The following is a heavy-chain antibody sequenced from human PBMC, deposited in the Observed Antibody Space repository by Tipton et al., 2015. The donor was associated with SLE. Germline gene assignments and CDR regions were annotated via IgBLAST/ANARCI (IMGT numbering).Heavy chain of an antibody. V-gene: IGHV4-39*07. CDR1: GGSITNTPYF. D-gene: IGHD1-26*01. CDR3: ARDQVGVGDFDY. CDR2: VYYSGTT. J-gene: IGHJ4*02. Sequence: TLSLTCSVSGGSITNTPYFWGWIRQTPGKGLEWIGTVYYSGTTYYNPSLQSRVTISRDPSKNQFSLKLSSATAADTAVYYCARDQVGVGDFDYWGQGTLVTVSS.